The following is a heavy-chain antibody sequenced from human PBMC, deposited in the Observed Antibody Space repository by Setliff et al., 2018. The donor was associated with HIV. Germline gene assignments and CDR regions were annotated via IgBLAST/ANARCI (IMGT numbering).Heavy chain of an antibody. CDR3: ARGRWLQSFDY. V-gene: IGHV1-69*13. Sequence: SVKVSCKVSGGSFSSFAISWVRQAPGRGLEWMGGIIPMFGTTNYAQKLQGRVTLSADESTSTAYMQLSSLTSEDTAVYYCARGRWLQSFDYWGQGTLVTVSS. J-gene: IGHJ4*02. CDR2: IIPMFGTT. CDR1: GGSFSSFA. D-gene: IGHD5-12*01.